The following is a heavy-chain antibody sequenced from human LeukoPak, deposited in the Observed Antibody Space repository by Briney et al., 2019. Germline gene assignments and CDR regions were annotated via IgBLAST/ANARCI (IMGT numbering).Heavy chain of an antibody. V-gene: IGHV3-23*01. Sequence: PGGSLRLSCAASGFTFSSYAMSWVRQAPGKGLEWVSAISGSGGSTYYADSVKGRFTISRDNSKNTLYLQMNSLRAEDTAVYYCAKSRQGWRLIAVAGWFDPWGQGTLVTVSS. J-gene: IGHJ5*02. D-gene: IGHD6-19*01. CDR2: ISGSGGST. CDR3: AKSRQGWRLIAVAGWFDP. CDR1: GFTFSSYA.